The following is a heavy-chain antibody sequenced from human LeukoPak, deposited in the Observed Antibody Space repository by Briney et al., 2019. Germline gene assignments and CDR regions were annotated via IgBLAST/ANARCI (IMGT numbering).Heavy chain of an antibody. CDR1: GGTFSSYA. CDR3: AREGRSLGPYYFDY. CDR2: IIPIFGTA. D-gene: IGHD3-16*02. J-gene: IGHJ4*02. V-gene: IGHV1-69*05. Sequence: GSSVKVSCKASGGTFSSYAISWVRQAPGQGLEWMGGIIPIFGTANYAQKFQGRVTITTDESTSTAYMELSSLRSEDTGVYYCAREGRSLGPYYFDYWGQGTLVTVSS.